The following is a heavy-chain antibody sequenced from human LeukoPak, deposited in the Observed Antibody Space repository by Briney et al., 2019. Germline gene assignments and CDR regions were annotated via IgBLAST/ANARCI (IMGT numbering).Heavy chain of an antibody. V-gene: IGHV4-39*01. CDR2: IYYSGST. D-gene: IGHD1-26*01. CDR3: ARPRRGWELPRGAFDI. Sequence: SETLSLTCTVSGGSISSSSYYWGWIRQPPGKGLEWLGSIYYSGSTYYNPSLKSRVTISVDTSKNQFSLKLSSVTAADTAVYYCARPRRGWELPRGAFDIWGQGTMVTVSS. CDR1: GGSISSSSYY. J-gene: IGHJ3*02.